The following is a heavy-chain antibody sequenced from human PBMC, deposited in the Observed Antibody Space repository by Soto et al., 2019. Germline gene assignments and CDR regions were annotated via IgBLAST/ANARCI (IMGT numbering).Heavy chain of an antibody. J-gene: IGHJ4*02. CDR1: GGSVSNGMYY. V-gene: IGHV4-61*01. CDR3: ARYCNHYVCRHLYYFDY. D-gene: IGHD4-17*01. CDR2: VYFTGTT. Sequence: PSETLSLSCTVSGGSVSNGMYYWSWIRQPPGKGLEWIGNVYFTGTTIYNPSLKSRVTMSVDTYKDQFFLKLTSVTAADTAVYYCARYCNHYVCRHLYYFDYWCLGTMVTVYS.